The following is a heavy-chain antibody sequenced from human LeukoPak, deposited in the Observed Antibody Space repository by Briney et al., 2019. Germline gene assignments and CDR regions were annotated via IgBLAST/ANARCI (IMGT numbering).Heavy chain of an antibody. V-gene: IGHV3-48*03. J-gene: IGHJ4*02. D-gene: IGHD5-18*01. CDR1: GFTFSNYE. CDR2: ISSSGSTI. CDR3: ARDLSSYGSDH. Sequence: GGSLRLSCAASGFTFSNYEMNWVRQAPGKGLEWVSYISSSGSTIYYADSVKGRFTISRDNAKNSLYLQMNSLRAEDTAVYYCARDLSSYGSDHWGQGTLVTVSS.